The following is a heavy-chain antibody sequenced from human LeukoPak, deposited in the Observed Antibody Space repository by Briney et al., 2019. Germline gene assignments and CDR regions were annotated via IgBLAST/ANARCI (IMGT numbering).Heavy chain of an antibody. J-gene: IGHJ6*03. V-gene: IGHV3-33*05. CDR3: ARDWKESHSPYYMDV. Sequence: GGSLRLSCAASGFTFDAFGMQWVRQSPGKGLEWVAFISRDGINKTYADSLKGRVTISRDNSEETLYLQVDVLRVEDTGVYICARDWKESHSPYYMDVWGKGTTVIVSS. CDR2: ISRDGINK. D-gene: IGHD1-1*01. CDR1: GFTFDAFG.